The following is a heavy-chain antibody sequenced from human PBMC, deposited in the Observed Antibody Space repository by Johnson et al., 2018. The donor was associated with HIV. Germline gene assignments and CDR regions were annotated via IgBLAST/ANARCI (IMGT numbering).Heavy chain of an antibody. D-gene: IGHD5-24*01. J-gene: IGHJ3*02. CDR3: ARDGGAVEMATRIIGGAFDI. Sequence: QVQLVESGGGVVQPGRSLRLSCAASGFTFSSYAMHWVRQAPGKGLEWVALISYDGTNKNYADSVKGRFTISRDNSKNTLYLQMNSLRAEDTAVYYCARDGGAVEMATRIIGGAFDIWGQGTMVTVSS. V-gene: IGHV3-30-3*01. CDR1: GFTFSSYA. CDR2: ISYDGTNK.